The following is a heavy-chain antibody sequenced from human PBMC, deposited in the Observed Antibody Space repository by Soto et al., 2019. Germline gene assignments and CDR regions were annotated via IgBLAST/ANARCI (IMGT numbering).Heavy chain of an antibody. J-gene: IGHJ4*02. Sequence: EVQLLESGGGLVQPGGTLRLSCAASGFTVSSYSMNWVRQAPGKGLEWVSGISGPGTNTYYADSVRGRFTITRDNSKNTLYLQMNGLRAEDTALFYCVKGRGATNWRKYYFDYWGLGTLVTVSS. CDR1: GFTVSSYS. CDR3: VKGRGATNWRKYYFDY. CDR2: ISGPGTNT. V-gene: IGHV3-23*01. D-gene: IGHD1-1*01.